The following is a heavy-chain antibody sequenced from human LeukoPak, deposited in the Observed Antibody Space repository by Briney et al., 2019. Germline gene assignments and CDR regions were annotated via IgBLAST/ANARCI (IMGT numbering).Heavy chain of an antibody. V-gene: IGHV3-23*01. D-gene: IGHD5-12*01. Sequence: GGSLRLSCAASGFTFSSYAMSRVRQAPGKGLEWVSAISGSGGSTYYAGSVEGRFTIPRDNSKNTLYLQMNSLRAEDTAVYYCAKGIVATIAPGYFDYWGQGTLVTVSS. CDR1: GFTFSSYA. CDR2: ISGSGGST. CDR3: AKGIVATIAPGYFDY. J-gene: IGHJ4*02.